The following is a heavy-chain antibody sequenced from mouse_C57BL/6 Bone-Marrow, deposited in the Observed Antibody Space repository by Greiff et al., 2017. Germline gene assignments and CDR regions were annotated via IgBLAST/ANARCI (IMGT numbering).Heavy chain of an antibody. Sequence: QVHVKQPGAELVKPGASVKLSCKASGYTFTSYWMQWVKQRPGQGLEWIGEIDPSDSYPNSNQKFKGKDTLTVDTSSSTAYMQLSSLTSEDSAVYYCAVYSAGEYYYAMDYWGQGTSVTVSS. J-gene: IGHJ4*01. CDR1: GYTFTSYW. CDR3: AVYSAGEYYYAMDY. CDR2: IDPSDSYP. D-gene: IGHD2-12*01. V-gene: IGHV1-50*01.